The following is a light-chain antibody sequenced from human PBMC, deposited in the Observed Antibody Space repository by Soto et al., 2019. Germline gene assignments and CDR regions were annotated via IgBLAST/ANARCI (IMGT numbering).Light chain of an antibody. Sequence: IVLAQSHGTLSLSPGERATLSCRASQSVSSNFLAWYQQKPGQAPRLLIYGASKRATGIPDRFSGSGSGTDFTLTISRLEPEDFAVYYCQQYGSSPRTFGQGTKVDIK. V-gene: IGKV3-20*01. J-gene: IGKJ1*01. CDR1: QSVSSNF. CDR2: GAS. CDR3: QQYGSSPRT.